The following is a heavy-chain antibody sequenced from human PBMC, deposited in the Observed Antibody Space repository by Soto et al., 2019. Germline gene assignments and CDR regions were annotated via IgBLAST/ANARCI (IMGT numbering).Heavy chain of an antibody. J-gene: IGHJ4*02. V-gene: IGHV3-74*03. CDR2: INSDGSTT. D-gene: IGHD2-2*01. CDR1: GFTFSSSW. CDR3: ACLPMPQGPCDF. Sequence: EVQLVESGGGLVQPGESLRLSCAASGFTFSSSWMHWVRQAPGKGLVWVSRINSDGSTTQYADSVRGRFTISRDNAKNTLFLEVNSLTIEDTAVYFCACLPMPQGPCDFWGQGTLVTVSS.